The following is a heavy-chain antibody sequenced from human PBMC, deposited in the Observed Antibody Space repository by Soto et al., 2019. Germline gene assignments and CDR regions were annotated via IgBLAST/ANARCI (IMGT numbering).Heavy chain of an antibody. D-gene: IGHD2-2*01. CDR1: GGSISSCY. Sequence: SETRSLTCTVSGGSISSCYGSWIRQPPGKGLEWIGYIYYSGSTNYNPSLKSRVTISLDTSKNQFSLKLSSVTAADTAVYYCARHVPTYPFDYWGQGILVTVS. CDR3: ARHVPTYPFDY. V-gene: IGHV4-59*08. J-gene: IGHJ4*02. CDR2: IYYSGST.